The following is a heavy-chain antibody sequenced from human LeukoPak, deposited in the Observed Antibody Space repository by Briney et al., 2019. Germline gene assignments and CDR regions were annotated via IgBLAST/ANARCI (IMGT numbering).Heavy chain of an antibody. Sequence: PGGSLSLSCAASGFPVSSNYMSWVRQAPGKGLEWVSVIYSGGSTYYADSVKGRFTISRDNYKNTLYLQMNSLRAEDTAVYYCARVDILNYFDYWGQGTLVTVSS. CDR3: ARVDILNYFDY. CDR1: GFPVSSNY. CDR2: IYSGGST. J-gene: IGHJ4*02. D-gene: IGHD3-9*01. V-gene: IGHV3-53*01.